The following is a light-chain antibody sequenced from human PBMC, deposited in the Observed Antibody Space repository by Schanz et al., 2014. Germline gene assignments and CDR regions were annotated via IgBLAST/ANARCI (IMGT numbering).Light chain of an antibody. CDR2: DFN. J-gene: IGLJ2*01. Sequence: QSALTQPPSASGSPGQSVTISCTGTSSDVGRYDYVSWYQQYPGKAPKLIIYDFNKRPSGVPDRFSGSKSGNTASLTVSGLQAEDEADYYCSSFAGFNNYVLFGGGTKVTVL. V-gene: IGLV2-8*01. CDR3: SSFAGFNNYVL. CDR1: SSDVGRYDY.